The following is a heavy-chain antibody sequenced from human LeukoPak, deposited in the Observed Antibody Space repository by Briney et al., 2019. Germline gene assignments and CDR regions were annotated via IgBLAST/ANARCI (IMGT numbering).Heavy chain of an antibody. CDR2: IYYSGST. CDR3: ARAQDTATALGYLDY. CDR1: GGSISSGDYY. V-gene: IGHV4-30-4*01. D-gene: IGHD3-22*01. Sequence: SETLSLTCTVSGGSISSGDYYWSWIRQPPGKGLEWIGYIYYSGSTNYNPSLKSRVTISVDTSKNQFSLKLSSVTAADTAVYYCARAQDTATALGYLDYWGQGTLVTVSS. J-gene: IGHJ4*02.